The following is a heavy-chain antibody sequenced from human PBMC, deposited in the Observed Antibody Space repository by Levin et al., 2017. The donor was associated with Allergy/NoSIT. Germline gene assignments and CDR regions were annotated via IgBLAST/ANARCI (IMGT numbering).Heavy chain of an antibody. J-gene: IGHJ4*02. Sequence: GESLKISCAASGFTFSSYWMHWVRQAPGKGLVWVSRITNDGTSTSYADSVKGRFTISRDNAKNTLFLQMNSLRPEDTAVYYCVRVDWLPDYWGQGTLVTVSS. CDR2: ITNDGTST. CDR3: VRVDWLPDY. D-gene: IGHD3-9*01. CDR1: GFTFSSYW. V-gene: IGHV3-74*01.